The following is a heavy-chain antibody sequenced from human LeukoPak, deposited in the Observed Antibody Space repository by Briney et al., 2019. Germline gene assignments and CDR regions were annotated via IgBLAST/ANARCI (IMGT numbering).Heavy chain of an antibody. D-gene: IGHD2-2*01. CDR1: GGTFSSYA. J-gene: IGHJ4*02. CDR2: INPNSGGT. Sequence: GASVKVSCKASGGTFSSYAISWVRQAPGQGLEWMGWINPNSGGTNYAQKFQGRVTMTRDTSISTAYMELSRLRSDDTAVYYCARDRYCSSTSCPRGGLDYWGQGTLVTVSS. V-gene: IGHV1-2*02. CDR3: ARDRYCSSTSCPRGGLDY.